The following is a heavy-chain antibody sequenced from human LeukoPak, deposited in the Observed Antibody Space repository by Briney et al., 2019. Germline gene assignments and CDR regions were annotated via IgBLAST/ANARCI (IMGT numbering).Heavy chain of an antibody. CDR1: GGSISSGGYS. J-gene: IGHJ4*02. CDR3: ARQGERPGISAY. D-gene: IGHD1-26*01. Sequence: PSQTLSLTCAVSGGSISSGGYSWSWIRQPPGKGLEWIGYIYHSGSTYYNPSLKSRVTISLNTSKNQLSLNLSSVTAADTAVYYCARQGERPGISAYWGQGTLVTVSS. V-gene: IGHV4-30-2*03. CDR2: IYHSGST.